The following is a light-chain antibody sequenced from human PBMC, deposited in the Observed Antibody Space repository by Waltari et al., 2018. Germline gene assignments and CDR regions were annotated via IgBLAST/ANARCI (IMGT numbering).Light chain of an antibody. CDR3: QQYGSSPTWT. CDR2: GAS. V-gene: IGKV3-20*01. Sequence: EIVLTQSPGTLSLYPGERATLSCRASQSVSSSYLAWYQQKPCQAPRLLIYGASSRATGIPDRFSGSGSGTDFTLTISRLEPEDFAVYYCQQYGSSPTWTFGQGTKVEIK. CDR1: QSVSSSY. J-gene: IGKJ1*01.